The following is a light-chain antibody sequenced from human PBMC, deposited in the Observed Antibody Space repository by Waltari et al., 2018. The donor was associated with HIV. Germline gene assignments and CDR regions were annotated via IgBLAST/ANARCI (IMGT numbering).Light chain of an antibody. CDR1: QSVSTD. Sequence: DTVLTQSPATLSLSPGERATLSCRAIQSVSTDLAWYQQKPGQAPRVLIYDASSRATGIPARFSGSGSGTDFTLTISSLEPEDSAVYYCQQRSNWPPTRTFGQGTKVEIK. V-gene: IGKV3-11*01. CDR3: QQRSNWPPTRT. CDR2: DAS. J-gene: IGKJ1*01.